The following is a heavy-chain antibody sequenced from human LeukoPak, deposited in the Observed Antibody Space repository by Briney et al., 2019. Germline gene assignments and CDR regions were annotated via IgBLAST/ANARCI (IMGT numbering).Heavy chain of an antibody. CDR1: GGSFSGYY. J-gene: IGHJ6*02. D-gene: IGHD1-26*01. Sequence: SETLSLTCAVYGGSFSGYYWSWIRQPPGKGLEWIGEINHSGSANYNPSLKSRVTMSIDTSKNHFSLKLISVTAADTAVYYCREERRRTSGSYGMYDYYGMDVWGQGTTVTVSS. CDR2: INHSGSA. CDR3: REERRRTSGSYGMYDYYGMDV. V-gene: IGHV4-34*01.